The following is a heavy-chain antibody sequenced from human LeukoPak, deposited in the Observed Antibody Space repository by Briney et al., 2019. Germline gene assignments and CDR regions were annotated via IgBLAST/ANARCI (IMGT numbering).Heavy chain of an antibody. CDR3: AREAGSSWGLDY. Sequence: GASVKVSCKASGYTFTSYDINWVRQATGQGLEWMGWMNPNSGNTGYAQKFQGRVTMTTDTSTSTAYMELRSLRSDDTAVYYCAREAGSSWGLDYWGQGTLVTVSS. CDR1: GYTFTSYD. J-gene: IGHJ4*02. V-gene: IGHV1-8*01. D-gene: IGHD6-13*01. CDR2: MNPNSGNT.